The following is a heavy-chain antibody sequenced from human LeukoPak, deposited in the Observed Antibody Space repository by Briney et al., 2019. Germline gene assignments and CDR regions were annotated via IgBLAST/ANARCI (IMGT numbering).Heavy chain of an antibody. D-gene: IGHD6-13*01. Sequence: ASVKVSCKASGYTFTGYYMHWVRQAPGQGLEWMGWINPNSGGTNYAQKFQGRVTMTRDTSISTAYMELSRLRSDDTAVYYCARGGNSFQYSSSWYPVDYRGQGTLVTVSS. CDR2: INPNSGGT. J-gene: IGHJ4*02. CDR1: GYTFTGYY. V-gene: IGHV1-2*02. CDR3: ARGGNSFQYSSSWYPVDY.